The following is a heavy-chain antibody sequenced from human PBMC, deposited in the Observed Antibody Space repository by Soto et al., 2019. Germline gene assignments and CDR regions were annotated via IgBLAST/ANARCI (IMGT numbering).Heavy chain of an antibody. Sequence: GVPLRLSCAAAGLGFSSDSMGWVRKAPGKGLEWVSSISSSGSFMNYADSVKGRFTISRDNAKNSVYLHMTGLKDEDTAVYYCARDPPTGTTLDWFDSWGQGT. D-gene: IGHD1-7*01. CDR2: ISSSGSFM. V-gene: IGHV3-21*01. CDR1: GLGFSSDS. J-gene: IGHJ5*01. CDR3: ARDPPTGTTLDWFDS.